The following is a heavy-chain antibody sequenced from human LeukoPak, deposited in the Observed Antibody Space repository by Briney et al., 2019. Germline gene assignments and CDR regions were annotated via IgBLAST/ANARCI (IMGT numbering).Heavy chain of an antibody. CDR2: IVVGSGNT. CDR1: GFTFISSA. Sequence: GTSVKVSCKASGFTFISSAVQWVRQARGQRLEWIGWIVVGSGNTNYAQKFQERVTITRDMSTSTAYMELSSLRSEDTAVYYCAKRGPIYSASPGNYFDYWGQGTLVTVSS. J-gene: IGHJ4*02. CDR3: AKRGPIYSASPGNYFDY. V-gene: IGHV1-58*01. D-gene: IGHD3-10*01.